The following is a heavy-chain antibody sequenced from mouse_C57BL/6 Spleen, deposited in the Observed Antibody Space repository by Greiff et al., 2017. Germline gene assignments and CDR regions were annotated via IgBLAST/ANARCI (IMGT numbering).Heavy chain of an antibody. V-gene: IGHV1-64*01. J-gene: IGHJ4*01. D-gene: IGHD2-2*01. CDR1: GYTFTSYW. CDR3: ARRFGGYDYAMDY. CDR2: IHPNSGST. Sequence: VQLQQSGAELVKPGASVKLSCKASGYTFTSYWMHWVKQRPGQGLEWIGMIHPNSGSTNYNEKFKSKATLTVDKSSSTAYMQLSSLTSEDSAVYYCARRFGGYDYAMDYWGQGTSVTVSS.